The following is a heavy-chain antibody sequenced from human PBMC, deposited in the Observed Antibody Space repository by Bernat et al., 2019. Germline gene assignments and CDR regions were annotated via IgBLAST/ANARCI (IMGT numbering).Heavy chain of an antibody. CDR1: GLSMSSGFYY. CDR3: ARDDVGVVGSDY. J-gene: IGHJ4*02. Sequence: QAQLQASGPGLVKPLQTLSLTCTVPGLSMSSGFYYCNWFRQPAGKGLECIGRIPTSGCTNYNPSLKNRVTISIDASKNQVSRMLGTVTAADKAVYYCARDDVGVVGSDYWGQGSLVTVSS. CDR2: IPTSGCT. D-gene: IGHD2-15*01. V-gene: IGHV4-61*02.